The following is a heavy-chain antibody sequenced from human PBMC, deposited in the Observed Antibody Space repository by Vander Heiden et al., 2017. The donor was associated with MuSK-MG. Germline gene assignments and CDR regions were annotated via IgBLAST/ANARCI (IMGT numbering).Heavy chain of an antibody. V-gene: IGHV4-34*02. D-gene: IGHD4-4*01. CDR2: INHSGST. CDR1: GGSFSGYY. CDR3: ARVSFFDYDNYWFDP. J-gene: IGHJ5*02. Sequence: QVHLQQWGAGLLKPSETLSVTCAVYGGSFSGYYWSWIRQPPGKGLEWIGEINHSGSTNYNPSLKSRVTISVDTSKNQFSLKLSSVTAADTAIYYCARVSFFDYDNYWFDPWGQGTLVTVSS.